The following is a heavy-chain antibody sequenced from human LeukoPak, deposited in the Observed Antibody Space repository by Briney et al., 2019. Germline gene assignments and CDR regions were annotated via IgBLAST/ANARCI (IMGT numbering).Heavy chain of an antibody. J-gene: IGHJ4*02. CDR1: GFTFSSYG. V-gene: IGHV3-30*02. Sequence: PGGSQRLSCAASGFTFSSYGMHWVRQAPGKGLEWVAFIRYDGSNKYYADSVKGRFTISRDNSKNTLYLQMNSLRAEDTAVYYCAKGIAVAGSFQDYWGQGTLVTVSS. CDR3: AKGIAVAGSFQDY. CDR2: IRYDGSNK. D-gene: IGHD6-19*01.